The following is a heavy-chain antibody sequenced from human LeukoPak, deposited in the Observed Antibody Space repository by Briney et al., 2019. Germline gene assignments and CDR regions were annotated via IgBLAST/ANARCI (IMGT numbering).Heavy chain of an antibody. J-gene: IGHJ4*02. D-gene: IGHD4-11*01. Sequence: SETLSLTCAVYGGSFSGYYWSWIRLPPGKGLEWIGEINHSGSTNYNPSLKSRVTISVDTSKNQFSLKLSSVTAADTAVYYCARGGARRDYSNYGRPNDYWGQGTLVTVSS. CDR2: INHSGST. CDR1: GGSFSGYY. V-gene: IGHV4-34*01. CDR3: ARGGARRDYSNYGRPNDY.